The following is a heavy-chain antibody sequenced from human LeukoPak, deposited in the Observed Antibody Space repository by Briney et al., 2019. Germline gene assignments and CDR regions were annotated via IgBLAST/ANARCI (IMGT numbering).Heavy chain of an antibody. J-gene: IGHJ4*02. Sequence: GGSLRLSCAASGFTFSSYWMHWVRQAPGKGLEWVSSISWNSGSIGYVDSVEGRFTISRDNAKNSLYLQMNSLRAEDTALYYCAKDIGPLTYDYDTSAYSGAFEYWGQGTLVTVSS. CDR2: ISWNSGSI. CDR3: AKDIGPLTYDYDTSAYSGAFEY. V-gene: IGHV3-9*01. D-gene: IGHD3-22*01. CDR1: GFTFSSYW.